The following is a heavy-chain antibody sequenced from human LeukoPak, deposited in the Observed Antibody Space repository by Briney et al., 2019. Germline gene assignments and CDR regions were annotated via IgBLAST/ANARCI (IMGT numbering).Heavy chain of an antibody. D-gene: IGHD1-26*01. Sequence: PGGSLRLSCAASGFTFSSYSMNWVRQAPGKGLEWVSSISSSSSYIYYADSVKGRFTISRDNSKNTLYLQMNSLRAEDTAVYYCAKYGVGDGPDTSWGQGTLVTVSS. CDR3: AKYGVGDGPDTS. J-gene: IGHJ4*02. V-gene: IGHV3-21*01. CDR2: ISSSSSYI. CDR1: GFTFSSYS.